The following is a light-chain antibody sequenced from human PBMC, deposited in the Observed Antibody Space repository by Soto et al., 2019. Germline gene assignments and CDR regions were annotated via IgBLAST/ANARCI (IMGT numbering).Light chain of an antibody. CDR2: AAS. J-gene: IGKJ5*01. Sequence: IQLTQSPSFLSASVGDRVTITCRASQGISSYLAWYQQKPGKAPKLLIYAASTLQSGVPSRFSGSGSGTEFTLTISRLQPDDFATYFCHSRAFGQGTRLEIK. V-gene: IGKV1-9*01. CDR3: HSRA. CDR1: QGISSY.